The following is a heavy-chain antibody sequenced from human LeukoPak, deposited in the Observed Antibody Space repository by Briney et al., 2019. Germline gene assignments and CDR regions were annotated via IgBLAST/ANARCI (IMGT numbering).Heavy chain of an antibody. V-gene: IGHV3-20*04. CDR2: INWNGGST. J-gene: IGHJ4*02. CDR3: ASARGYDFRRSSDY. CDR1: GFSFEHYG. D-gene: IGHD3/OR15-3a*01. Sequence: PGGSLRLSCAASGFSFEHYGMSWVRQVPGQGLEWVSGINWNGGSTGYADSVRGRFTISRDNAKNSLYLQLNSLRAEDTAFYYCASARGYDFRRSSDYWGRGTLVTVSS.